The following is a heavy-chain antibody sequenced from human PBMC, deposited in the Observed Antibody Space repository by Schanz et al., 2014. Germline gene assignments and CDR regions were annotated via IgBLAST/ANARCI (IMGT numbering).Heavy chain of an antibody. CDR1: GFTFDPYA. V-gene: IGHV3-30-3*01. D-gene: IGHD1-1*01. Sequence: QVQLVESGGGVVQPGGSLRLSCAASGFTFDPYAMHWLRQSPGKGLEWVAVLSSDESRKFYADSEKGRFTISRDNSKNTLYLQMNNLRAEDTAVFYCARDGAELYYFDDWGQGTLVTVSS. J-gene: IGHJ4*02. CDR2: LSSDESRK. CDR3: ARDGAELYYFDD.